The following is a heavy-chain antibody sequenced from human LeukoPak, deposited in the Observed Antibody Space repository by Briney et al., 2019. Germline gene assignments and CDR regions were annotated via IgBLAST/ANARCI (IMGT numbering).Heavy chain of an antibody. D-gene: IGHD6-13*01. V-gene: IGHV3-23*01. J-gene: IGHJ4*02. Sequence: GGSLRLSCAASGFTFSSYSMNWVRQAPGKGLEWVSAISGSGGSTYYADSVKGRFTISRDNSKNTLYLQMNSLRAEDTAVYYCARDLGSSWYIWGQGTLVTVSS. CDR3: ARDLGSSWYI. CDR1: GFTFSSYS. CDR2: ISGSGGST.